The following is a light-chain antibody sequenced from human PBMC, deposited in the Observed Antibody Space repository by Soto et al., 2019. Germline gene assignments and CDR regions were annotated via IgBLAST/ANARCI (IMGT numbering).Light chain of an antibody. J-gene: IGLJ1*01. CDR1: SSDVGSYNL. Sequence: ALTQPASVSGSPGQSITISCTGTSSDVGSYNLVSWYQQHPGKAPKLMIYEGSKRPSGVSNRFSGSKSGNTASLTISGLQAEDEADYYCCSYARMFYVFGTGTRSPS. CDR2: EGS. CDR3: CSYARMFYV. V-gene: IGLV2-23*01.